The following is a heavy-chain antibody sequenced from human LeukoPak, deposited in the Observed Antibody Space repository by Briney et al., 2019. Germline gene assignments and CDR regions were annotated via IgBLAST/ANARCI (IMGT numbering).Heavy chain of an antibody. CDR3: ARSGYCSGGSCYPFDY. V-gene: IGHV3-7*03. J-gene: IGHJ4*02. D-gene: IGHD2-15*01. CDR1: GFTFSSYW. Sequence: GGSLRLSCAVSGFTFSSYWMSWVRQAPGKGLEWVAKIKPDGSETNHVDSVRGRFTISRDNAKNSLNLQMNSLRAENMALYYCARSGYCSGGSCYPFDYWGQGTLVTVSS. CDR2: IKPDGSET.